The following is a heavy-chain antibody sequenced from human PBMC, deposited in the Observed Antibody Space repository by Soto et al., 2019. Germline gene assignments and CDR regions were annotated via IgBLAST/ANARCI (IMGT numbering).Heavy chain of an antibody. J-gene: IGHJ4*02. CDR1: GFTFSSYS. V-gene: IGHV3-48*02. D-gene: IGHD6-19*01. Sequence: EVQLVESGGGLVQPGGSLRLSCAASGFTFSSYSMNWVRQAPGKGLEWVSYISSSSSTIYYADSVKGRFTISRDNAKNSLYLQMNSLRDEDTAVYYCASVFYSVAGTGGPDYWGQGTLVTVSS. CDR3: ASVFYSVAGTGGPDY. CDR2: ISSSSSTI.